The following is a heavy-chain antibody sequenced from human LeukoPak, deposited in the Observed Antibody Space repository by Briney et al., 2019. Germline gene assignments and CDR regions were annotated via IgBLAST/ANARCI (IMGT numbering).Heavy chain of an antibody. CDR2: ISSSGSTI. CDR1: GFTFSSYE. Sequence: GGSLRLSCAASGFTFSSYEMNWVRQAPGKGLEWVSYISSSGSTIYYADSVKGRFTISRDNAKNSLYLQMNSLRAEDTAVYYCARGLRPYDILTGYVLWGQGTLVTVSS. CDR3: ARGLRPYDILTGYVL. V-gene: IGHV3-48*03. J-gene: IGHJ4*02. D-gene: IGHD3-9*01.